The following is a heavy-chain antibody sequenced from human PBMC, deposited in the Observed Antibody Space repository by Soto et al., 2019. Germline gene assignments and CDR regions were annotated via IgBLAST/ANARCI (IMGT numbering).Heavy chain of an antibody. D-gene: IGHD3-22*01. CDR2: IYYSGST. J-gene: IGHJ6*02. CDR3: ARRLYYDSSGFEGGGMDV. Sequence: SETLSLTCTVSGGSISSSSYYWGWIRQPPEKGQERIGSIYYSGSTYYNPSLKSRVTISVDTSKNQFSLKLSSVTAADTAVYFCARRLYYDSSGFEGGGMDVWGQGTTVTVSS. CDR1: GGSISSSSYY. V-gene: IGHV4-39*01.